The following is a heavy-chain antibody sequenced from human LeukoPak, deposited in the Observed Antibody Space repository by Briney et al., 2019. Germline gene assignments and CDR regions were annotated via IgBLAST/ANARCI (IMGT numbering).Heavy chain of an antibody. CDR1: GGSFSGYY. V-gene: IGHV4-34*01. Sequence: SETLSLTCAVYGGSFSGYYWSWIRQPPGKGLEWIGEINHSGSTNYNPSLKSRVTIPVDTSKNQFSLKLSSVTAADTAVYYCARFPLYSGSYYTFDYWGQGTLVTVSS. CDR2: INHSGST. D-gene: IGHD1-26*01. J-gene: IGHJ4*02. CDR3: ARFPLYSGSYYTFDY.